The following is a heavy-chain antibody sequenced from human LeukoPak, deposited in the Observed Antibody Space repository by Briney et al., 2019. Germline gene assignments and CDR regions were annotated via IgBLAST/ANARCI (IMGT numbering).Heavy chain of an antibody. V-gene: IGHV3-23*01. CDR2: VSSTGGTT. CDR3: AKGSNWNYLYYFDY. D-gene: IGHD1-7*01. J-gene: IGHJ4*02. CDR1: GFTFSSFS. Sequence: GGSLRLSCAASGFTFSSFSMGWVRQAPGKGLEWVSSVSSTGGTTYYADSVKGRFTISRDNSKNMLYLQMNSLRAEDTAVYYCAKGSNWNYLYYFDYWGQGTLVTVSS.